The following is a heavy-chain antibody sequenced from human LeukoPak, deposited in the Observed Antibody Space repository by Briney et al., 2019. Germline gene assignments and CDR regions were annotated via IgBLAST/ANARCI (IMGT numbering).Heavy chain of an antibody. CDR2: MNPNSGNT. D-gene: IGHD6-19*01. CDR3: ARDRVRSGWTAYYYYGMDV. V-gene: IGHV1-8*01. CDR1: GYTFTSYD. Sequence: GASVKVSCKASGYTFTSYDINWVRQATGQGLEWMGWMNPNSGNTGYAQKFQGRVTMTRNTSISTAYMELSSLRSEDTAVYYCARDRVRSGWTAYYYYGMDVWGQGTTVTVSS. J-gene: IGHJ6*02.